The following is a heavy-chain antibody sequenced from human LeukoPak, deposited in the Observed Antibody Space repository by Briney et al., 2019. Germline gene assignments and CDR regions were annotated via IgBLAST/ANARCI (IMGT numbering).Heavy chain of an antibody. Sequence: ASVKVSCKASGYTFTSYAMHWVRQAPGQRLEWMGWINASNGNTKYSQKFQGRVTITRDTSASTAYMELSSLRSEDTAVYYCARVPVGPWGQGTLVTVSS. CDR2: INASNGNT. CDR3: ARVPVGP. V-gene: IGHV1-3*01. CDR1: GYTFTSYA. D-gene: IGHD1-26*01. J-gene: IGHJ5*02.